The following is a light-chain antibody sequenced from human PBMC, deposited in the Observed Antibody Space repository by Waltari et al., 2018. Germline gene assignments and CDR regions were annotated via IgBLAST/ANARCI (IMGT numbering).Light chain of an antibody. CDR1: SRDLGSYNL. CDR3: CSYAGSNTFVV. J-gene: IGLJ3*02. CDR2: EGN. Sequence: QSALTQPASVSGSPGQSITISCTGTSRDLGSYNLVSWYQQHPGKAPKLMIYEGNKRPSGVSNRFSGSKSGNTASLTISGLQGEDEADYHCCSYAGSNTFVVFGGGTKLTVL. V-gene: IGLV2-23*03.